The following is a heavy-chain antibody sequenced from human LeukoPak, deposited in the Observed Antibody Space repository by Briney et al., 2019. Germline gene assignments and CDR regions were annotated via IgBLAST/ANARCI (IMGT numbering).Heavy chain of an antibody. CDR2: ISSSGSTI. Sequence: PGGSLRLSCAASGFTFSSYEMNWVRQAPGKGLEWVSYISSSGSTIYYADSVKGRFTISRDNSKNTLYLQMNSLRAEDTAVYYCARDDSSGFGDAFDIWGQGTMVTVSS. CDR1: GFTFSSYE. D-gene: IGHD3-22*01. J-gene: IGHJ3*02. V-gene: IGHV3-48*03. CDR3: ARDDSSGFGDAFDI.